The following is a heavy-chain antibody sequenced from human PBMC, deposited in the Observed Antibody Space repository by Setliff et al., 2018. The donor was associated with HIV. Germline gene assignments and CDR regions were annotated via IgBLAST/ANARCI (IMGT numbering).Heavy chain of an antibody. J-gene: IGHJ6*03. D-gene: IGHD1-7*01. CDR2: MKPDSGNT. CDR1: RYTFTRFE. Sequence: ASVKVSCKASRYTFTRFEINWVRQAPGQGLEWMGWMKPDSGNTGYAQKFQGRVTMTRNTSISTAYLELSNLRSEDTAVYYCVRGGAAYNRDYNEYYYMDAWGTGTTVTV. CDR3: VRGGAAYNRDYNEYYYMDA. V-gene: IGHV1-8*01.